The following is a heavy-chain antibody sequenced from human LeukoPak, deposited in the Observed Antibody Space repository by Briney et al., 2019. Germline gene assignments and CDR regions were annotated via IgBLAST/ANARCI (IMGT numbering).Heavy chain of an antibody. CDR1: GYTFTGYY. D-gene: IGHD2-21*02. V-gene: IGHV1-2*02. J-gene: IGHJ4*02. CDR3: ARVHPHCGGDCYSSPNFDY. Sequence: ASVKVSCKASGYTFTGYYMHWVRQAPGQGLEWMGWINPNSGGTNYAQKFQGRVTMTRDTSISTAYMELSRLRSDDTAVYYCARVHPHCGGDCYSSPNFDYWGQGTLVTVSS. CDR2: INPNSGGT.